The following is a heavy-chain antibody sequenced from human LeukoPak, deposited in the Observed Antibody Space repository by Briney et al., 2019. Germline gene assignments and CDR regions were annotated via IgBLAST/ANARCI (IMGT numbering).Heavy chain of an antibody. CDR2: ISSSSSTI. J-gene: IGHJ6*03. CDR3: ARMNSNYYYYYMDV. D-gene: IGHD4-23*01. CDR1: GFTFSSYS. V-gene: IGHV3-48*01. Sequence: PGGSLRLSCAASGFTFSSYSMNWVRQAPGKGLEWVSYISSSSSTIYYADSVKGRFTISRDNAKNSLYLQMNGLRAEDTAVYYCARMNSNYYYYYMDVWGKGTTVTISS.